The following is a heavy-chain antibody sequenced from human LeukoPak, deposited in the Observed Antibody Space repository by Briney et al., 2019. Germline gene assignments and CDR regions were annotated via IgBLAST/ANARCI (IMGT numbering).Heavy chain of an antibody. CDR2: ISSSGSTI. J-gene: IGHJ4*02. CDR1: GFTFSDYY. CDR3: AKDHEGAHDY. Sequence: GGSLRLSCAASGFTFSDYYMSWIRQAPGKGLERVSYISSSGSTIYYADSVKGRFTISRDNSKNTLYLQMNSLRAEDTAVYYCAKDHEGAHDYWGQGTLVTVSS. V-gene: IGHV3-11*01. D-gene: IGHD1-26*01.